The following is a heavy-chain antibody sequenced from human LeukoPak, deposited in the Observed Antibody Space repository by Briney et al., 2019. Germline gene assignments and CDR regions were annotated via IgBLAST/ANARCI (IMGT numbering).Heavy chain of an antibody. Sequence: GGSLRLSCAASGFTFSSYGMHWVRQAPGKGLEWVAFIRYDGSNTYYADSVKGRFTISRDNSKNTLYLQMNSLRAEDTAVYYCAKGMVVAAVFDYWGQGTLVTVSS. CDR2: IRYDGSNT. CDR3: AKGMVVAAVFDY. V-gene: IGHV3-30*02. CDR1: GFTFSSYG. J-gene: IGHJ4*02. D-gene: IGHD2-15*01.